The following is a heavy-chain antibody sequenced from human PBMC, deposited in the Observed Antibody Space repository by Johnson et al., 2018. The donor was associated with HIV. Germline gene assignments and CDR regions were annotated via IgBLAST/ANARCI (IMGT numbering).Heavy chain of an antibody. Sequence: QVQLVESGGGVVQPGGSLRLTCAASGFTFSMSAMHWVRQAPGKGLEWVTFIHYDGSNKYYADSVKGRFTISRDNSKNTLHLQMNNVRAEDTAIYYCARSDSGYDAFDIWGHGTMVTVSS. CDR3: ARSDSGYDAFDI. CDR1: GFTFSMSA. D-gene: IGHD5-12*01. CDR2: IHYDGSNK. J-gene: IGHJ3*02. V-gene: IGHV3-30*02.